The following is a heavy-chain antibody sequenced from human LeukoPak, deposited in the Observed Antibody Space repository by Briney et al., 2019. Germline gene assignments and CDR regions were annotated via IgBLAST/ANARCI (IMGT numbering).Heavy chain of an antibody. CDR3: ARDYGDSFGRLSWFDP. CDR1: GGSISSGGYY. J-gene: IGHJ5*02. V-gene: IGHV4-31*03. Sequence: SQTLSLTCTVSGGSISSGGYYWSWIRQHPGKGLGWIGYIYYSGSTYYNPSLKSRVTISVDTSKNQFSLKLSSVTAADTAVYYCARDYGDSFGRLSWFDPWGQGTLVTVSS. D-gene: IGHD4-17*01. CDR2: IYYSGST.